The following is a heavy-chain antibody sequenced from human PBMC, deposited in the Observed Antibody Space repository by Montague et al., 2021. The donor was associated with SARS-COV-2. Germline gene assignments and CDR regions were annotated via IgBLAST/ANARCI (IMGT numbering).Heavy chain of an antibody. J-gene: IGHJ4*02. CDR1: GDSVSSNRAT. CDR3: MRGIEAAGSYDY. CDR2: TYYRSMWKS. V-gene: IGHV6-1*01. Sequence: CAISGDSVSSNRATWNWIRQSPSRGLEWLGRTYYRSMWKSDYARXVKSRIAINPDTSKNQFSLQLSSVTPEDTALYYCMRGIEAAGSYDYWGQGTLVTVSS. D-gene: IGHD6-13*01.